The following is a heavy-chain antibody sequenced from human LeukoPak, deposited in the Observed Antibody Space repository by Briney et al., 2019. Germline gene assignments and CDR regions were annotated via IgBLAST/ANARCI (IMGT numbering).Heavy chain of an antibody. D-gene: IGHD7-27*01. CDR2: IREDGSEK. CDR1: GFTLSRYW. CDR3: ARDYTGGWNDY. V-gene: IGHV3-7*01. J-gene: IGHJ4*02. Sequence: GGSLRLSCAAAGFTLSRYWMSWVRQAKGKGLECVAKIREDGSEKHYVDSVKGRFIISRDNAKNSLYLQMNSLRAEDTAVYYCARDYTGGWNDYWGQGTLVTVSS.